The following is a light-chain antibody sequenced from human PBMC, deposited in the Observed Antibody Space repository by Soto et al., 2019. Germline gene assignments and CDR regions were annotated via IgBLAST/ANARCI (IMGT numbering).Light chain of an antibody. CDR2: GAS. J-gene: IGKJ4*01. CDR3: QQYNNCPPLT. Sequence: EIVMTQSPATLPVSPGERATLSCRASQSVNSNLGWYQQKPGQAPRLLIYGASTRATGIPARFSGSGSGTQFTLTISSLQSEDFALYYCQQYNNCPPLTFGGGTKVDIK. V-gene: IGKV3-15*01. CDR1: QSVNSN.